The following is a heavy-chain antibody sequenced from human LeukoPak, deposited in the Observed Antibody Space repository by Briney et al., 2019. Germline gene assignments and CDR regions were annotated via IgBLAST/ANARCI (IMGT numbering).Heavy chain of an antibody. V-gene: IGHV3-23*01. CDR3: AKSPNYYDSSGLDY. CDR2: ISGSGGRT. Sequence: GSLRLSCAASGFTFSSYAMSWVRQAPGKGLEWVSGISGSGGRTDYADSVRGRFIISRDNSKNKLYLQMNSLRAEDTAVYYCAKSPNYYDSSGLDYWGQGTLVTVSS. J-gene: IGHJ4*02. D-gene: IGHD3-22*01. CDR1: GFTFSSYA.